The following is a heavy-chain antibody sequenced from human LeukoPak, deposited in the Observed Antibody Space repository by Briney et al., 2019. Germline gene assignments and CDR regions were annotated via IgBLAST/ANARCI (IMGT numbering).Heavy chain of an antibody. CDR3: ARDGTGHYYDSSGYFDY. D-gene: IGHD3-22*01. CDR1: GGSFSDSY. Sequence: SETLSLTCAVFGGSFSDSYWGWIRQTPGKGPEWIGEINHSGSTNYNPSLKSRVTISVDKSKNQFSLKLSSVTAADTAVYYCARDGTGHYYDSSGYFDYWGQGTLVTVSS. CDR2: INHSGST. V-gene: IGHV4-34*01. J-gene: IGHJ4*02.